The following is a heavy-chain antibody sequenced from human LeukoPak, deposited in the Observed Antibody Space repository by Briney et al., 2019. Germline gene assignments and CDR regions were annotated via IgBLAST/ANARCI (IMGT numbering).Heavy chain of an antibody. J-gene: IGHJ6*02. CDR3: PRDPRYSSSSGYYYGMAV. D-gene: IGHD6-6*01. V-gene: IGHV4-59*08. CDR1: GGSISSYY. Sequence: SETLSLTCTVSGGSISSYYWSWIRQPPGKGLEWIGYIYYSGSTNYNPSLKSRVTISVDTSKNQFSLKLSSVTAADTAVYYCPRDPRYSSSSGYYYGMAVWAQGTTATVSS. CDR2: IYYSGST.